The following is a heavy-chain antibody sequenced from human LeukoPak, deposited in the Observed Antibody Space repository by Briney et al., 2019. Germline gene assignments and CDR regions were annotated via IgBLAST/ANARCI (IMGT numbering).Heavy chain of an antibody. CDR2: INHSGST. CDR1: GGSFSGYY. J-gene: IGHJ6*03. V-gene: IGHV4-34*01. Sequence: SETLPLTCAVYGGSFSGYYWSWIRQPPGKGLEWIGEINHSGSTNYNPSLKSRVTISVDTSKNQFSLKLSSVTAADTAVYYCARVRLPNYYYYYYMDVWGKGTTVTVSS. CDR3: ARVRLPNYYYYYYMDV.